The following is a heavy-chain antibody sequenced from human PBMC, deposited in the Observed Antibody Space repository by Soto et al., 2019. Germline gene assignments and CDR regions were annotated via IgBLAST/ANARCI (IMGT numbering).Heavy chain of an antibody. Sequence: QVQLVESGEGVVQPGRSLRLSCAASGFTFSSYGMHWVRQAPGKGLEWVAVISYDGSNKYYADSVKGRFTISRDNSKNTLYLQMNSLRAEDTAVYYCAKEVWSGPMDVWGQGTTVTVSS. V-gene: IGHV3-30*18. CDR1: GFTFSSYG. CDR3: AKEVWSGPMDV. D-gene: IGHD3-3*01. J-gene: IGHJ6*02. CDR2: ISYDGSNK.